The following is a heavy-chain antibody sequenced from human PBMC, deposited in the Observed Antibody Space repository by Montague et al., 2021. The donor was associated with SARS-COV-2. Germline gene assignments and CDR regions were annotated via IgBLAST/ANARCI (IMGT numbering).Heavy chain of an antibody. CDR1: GFTFSSYA. V-gene: IGHV3-30-3*01. CDR3: ARDRRYYDSSGDPGVAYNWFDP. D-gene: IGHD3-22*01. CDR2: ISYDGSNK. Sequence: SLRLSCAASGFTFSSYAMHWVRQAPGKGLEWVAVISYDGSNKYYADSVKGRFTISRDNSKNTLYLQMNSLRAEDTAVYYCARDRRYYDSSGDPGVAYNWFDPWGQGTLVTVSS. J-gene: IGHJ5*02.